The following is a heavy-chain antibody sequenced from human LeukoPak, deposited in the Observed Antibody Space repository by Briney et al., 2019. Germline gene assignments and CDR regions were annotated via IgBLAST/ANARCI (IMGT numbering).Heavy chain of an antibody. J-gene: IGHJ5*02. CDR1: GYTFTNYY. CDR2: INPNSGGT. Sequence: GASVKVSCKASGYTFTNYYMHWVRQAPGQGLEWMGWINPNSGGTNYAQKFQGRVTMTRDTSISTAYMELSRLRSDDTAVYYCARDAAMAPLFDPWGQGTLVTVSS. CDR3: ARDAAMAPLFDP. V-gene: IGHV1-2*02. D-gene: IGHD5-18*01.